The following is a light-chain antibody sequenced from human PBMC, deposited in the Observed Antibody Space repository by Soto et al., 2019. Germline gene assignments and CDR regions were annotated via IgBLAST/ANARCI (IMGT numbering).Light chain of an antibody. CDR2: SNN. J-gene: IGLJ2*01. Sequence: QSVLTQPPSASRTPGQRVTISCSGSSSNIGSNSVNWYQQLPGTAPKLLIYSNNQRPSGVPDRFSGSKSGTSASLAISGLQSEDEADYYCAAWDDILNGVVFGGGTKLTVL. CDR3: AAWDDILNGVV. CDR1: SSNIGSNS. V-gene: IGLV1-44*01.